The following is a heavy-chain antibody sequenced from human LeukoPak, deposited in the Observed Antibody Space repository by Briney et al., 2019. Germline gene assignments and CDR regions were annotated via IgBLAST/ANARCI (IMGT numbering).Heavy chain of an antibody. V-gene: IGHV3-9*01. Sequence: LSLTCTISGGSVSDYYWSWIRQSPGKGLEWVSGISWNSGSIGYADSVKGRFTISRDNAKNSLYLQMNSLRAEDTALYYCAKDMTGYSSGWYTEGFDYWGQGTLVTVSS. CDR2: ISWNSGSI. D-gene: IGHD6-19*01. J-gene: IGHJ4*02. CDR3: AKDMTGYSSGWYTEGFDY. CDR1: GGSVSDYY.